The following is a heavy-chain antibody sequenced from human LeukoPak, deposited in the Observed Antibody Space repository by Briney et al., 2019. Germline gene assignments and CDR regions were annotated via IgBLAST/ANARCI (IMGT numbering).Heavy chain of an antibody. CDR1: GYTFTGYY. CDR2: INPNSGGT. D-gene: IGHD3-22*01. V-gene: IGHV1-2*02. J-gene: IGHJ4*02. Sequence: ASVKVSCKASGYTFTGYYMHWVRQAPGQGLEWMGWINPNSGGTNYAQKFQGRVTMTRDTSISTAYMELSRLRSDDTAVYYCARGYYYDSSGCYYYYWGQGTLVTVSS. CDR3: ARGYYYDSSGCYYYY.